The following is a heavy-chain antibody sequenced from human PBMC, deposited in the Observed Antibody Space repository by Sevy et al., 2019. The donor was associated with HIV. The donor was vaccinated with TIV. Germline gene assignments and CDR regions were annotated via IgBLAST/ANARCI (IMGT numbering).Heavy chain of an antibody. D-gene: IGHD3-3*01. Sequence: GGSLRLSCADSGSTFSNYVMSWVRQAPGKGLEWVSTISGSGGYTYYADSVKGRFTISRDNSKNTVDLLIISLRAEDTAVYYCAKETASGYLPWGQGTLVTVSS. J-gene: IGHJ5*02. CDR3: AKETASGYLP. CDR2: ISGSGGYT. CDR1: GSTFSNYV. V-gene: IGHV3-23*01.